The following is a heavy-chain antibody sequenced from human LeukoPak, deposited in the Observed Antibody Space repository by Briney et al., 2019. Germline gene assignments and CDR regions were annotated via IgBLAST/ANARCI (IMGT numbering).Heavy chain of an antibody. CDR1: GYTFTGYY. Sequence: ASVKVSCKASGYTFTGYYMHWVRQAPGQGLEWMGWINPNSGGTNYAQKFQGRVTMTRDTSISTAYMELSRLRSDDTAVYYCASVPITIFGVVTRYYFDYWGQGTLVTVSS. CDR3: ASVPITIFGVVTRYYFDY. J-gene: IGHJ4*02. D-gene: IGHD3-3*01. V-gene: IGHV1-2*02. CDR2: INPNSGGT.